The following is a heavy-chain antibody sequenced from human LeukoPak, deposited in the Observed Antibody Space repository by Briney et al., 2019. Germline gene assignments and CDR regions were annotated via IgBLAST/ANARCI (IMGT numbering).Heavy chain of an antibody. CDR3: ARSYCSGGSCYVSDY. CDR1: GYTFTGYY. Sequence: ASVKVSCKVSGYTFTGYYMHWVRQAPGQGLEWMGRINPNSGGTNYAQKFQGRVTMTRDTSISTAYMELSRLRSDDTAVYYCARSYCSGGSCYVSDYWGQGTLVTVSS. J-gene: IGHJ4*02. V-gene: IGHV1-2*06. D-gene: IGHD2-15*01. CDR2: INPNSGGT.